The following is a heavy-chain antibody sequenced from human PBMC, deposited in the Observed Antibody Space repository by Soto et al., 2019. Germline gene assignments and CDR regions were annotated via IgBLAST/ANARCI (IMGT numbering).Heavy chain of an antibody. J-gene: IGHJ6*02. CDR2: IIPIFGTA. CDR3: ARAEIRAYSSGWRYYGMDV. V-gene: IGHV1-69*06. D-gene: IGHD6-19*01. CDR1: GGTFSSYA. Sequence: SVKVSCKASGGTFSSYAISWVRQAPGQGLEWMGGIIPIFGTANYAQKFQGRVTITADKSTSTAYMELSSLRSEDTAVYYCARAEIRAYSSGWRYYGMDVWGQGTTVTV.